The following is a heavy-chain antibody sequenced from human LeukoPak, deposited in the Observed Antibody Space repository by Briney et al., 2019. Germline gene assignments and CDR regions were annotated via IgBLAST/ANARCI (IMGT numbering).Heavy chain of an antibody. Sequence: SGTLSLTCAVSGGSITTTNWWSWVRQPPGKGLEWIGEVHLSGATNYNPSLESRVSMSIDKSKNHLSLEVTSVTAADTAIYYCTRESGAFSPFGFWGQGTPLTVSS. J-gene: IGHJ4*02. CDR2: VHLSGAT. V-gene: IGHV4-4*02. CDR3: TRESGAFSPFGF. CDR1: GGSITTTNW. D-gene: IGHD1-26*01.